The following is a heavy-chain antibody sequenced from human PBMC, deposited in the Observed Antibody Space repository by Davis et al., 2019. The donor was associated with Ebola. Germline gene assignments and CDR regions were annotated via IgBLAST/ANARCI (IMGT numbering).Heavy chain of an antibody. V-gene: IGHV4-4*02. D-gene: IGHD1-26*01. CDR3: ARHGAYSGSLDY. J-gene: IGHJ4*02. CDR1: GGSISSSNW. CDR2: IYYSGST. Sequence: SETLSLTCAVSGGSISSSNWWSWVRQPPGKGLEWIGYIYYSGSTNYNPSLKSRVTISVDTSKNQFSLKLSSVTAADTAVYYCARHGAYSGSLDYWGQGTLVTVSS.